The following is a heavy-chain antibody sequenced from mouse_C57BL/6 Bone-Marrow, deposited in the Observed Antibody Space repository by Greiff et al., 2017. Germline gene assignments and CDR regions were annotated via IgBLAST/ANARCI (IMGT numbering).Heavy chain of an antibody. J-gene: IGHJ2*01. CDR2: IYPRSGNT. CDR3: AREDNDYVDFDY. V-gene: IGHV1-81*01. Sequence: QVQLQQSGAELARPGASVKLSCKASGYTFTSSGISWVTQRTGQGLEWIGEIYPRSGNTYYNEKFKGKATLTADKSSSTAYMELRSLTSEDSAVYFCAREDNDYVDFDYWGQGTTLTVSS. D-gene: IGHD2-4*01. CDR1: GYTFTSSG.